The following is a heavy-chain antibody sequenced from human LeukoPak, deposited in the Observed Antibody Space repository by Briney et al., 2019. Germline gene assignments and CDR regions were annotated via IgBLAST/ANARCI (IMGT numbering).Heavy chain of an antibody. CDR1: GGSISSSGHY. J-gene: IGHJ4*02. CDR2: IYYSGST. V-gene: IGHV4-39*01. CDR3: ARLSWQQLVGAFDY. Sequence: SETLSLTCTVSGGSISSSGHYWGWIRQPPGKGLEWLGTIYYSGSTYYNPPLKSRVTTSVDTSKNQFSLKLSSVTAADTAVYYCARLSWQQLVGAFDYWGQGTLVTASS. D-gene: IGHD6-13*01.